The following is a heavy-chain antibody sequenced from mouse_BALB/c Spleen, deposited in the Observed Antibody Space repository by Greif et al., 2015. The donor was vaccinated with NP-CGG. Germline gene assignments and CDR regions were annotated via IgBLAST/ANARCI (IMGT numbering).Heavy chain of an antibody. V-gene: IGHV14-3*02. J-gene: IGHJ1*01. CDR2: IDPANGNT. CDR1: GFNIKDTY. CDR3: ARWDWYFDV. Sequence: VQLQQSGAELVKPGASVKLSCTASGFNIKDTYMRWVKQRPEQGLEWIGRIDPANGNTKYDPKFQGKATITADTSSNTAYLQLSSLTSEDTAVYYCARWDWYFDVWGAGTTVTVSS.